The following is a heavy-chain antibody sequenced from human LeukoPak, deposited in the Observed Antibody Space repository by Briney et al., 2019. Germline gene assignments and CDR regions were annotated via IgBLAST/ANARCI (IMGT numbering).Heavy chain of an antibody. CDR1: GYSFTSYG. V-gene: IGHV1-18*01. CDR2: ISVYNGNT. CDR3: ARDYRGSSNWEYYFDY. J-gene: IGHJ4*02. D-gene: IGHD6-13*01. Sequence: ASVKVSCKASGYSFTSYGISWVRQAPGQGLEWMGWISVYNGNTNYAQKFQGRVTMTTDTSTSTDYMELRSLRSDDTAVYYCARDYRGSSNWEYYFDYWGQGTLVTVSS.